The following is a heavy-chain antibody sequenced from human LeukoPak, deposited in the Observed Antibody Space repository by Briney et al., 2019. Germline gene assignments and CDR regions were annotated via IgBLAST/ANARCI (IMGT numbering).Heavy chain of an antibody. CDR3: AKDQVWTGRFLEWLRSDY. V-gene: IGHV3-23*01. D-gene: IGHD3-3*01. CDR2: ISGSGATT. CDR1: GFTFSISG. Sequence: PGGSLRLSCAASGFTFSISGIHWARQAPGKGLEWVSAISGSGATTYFADSVKGRFTISRDNSKNTLYLQMDSLRAEDTAVYYCAKDQVWTGRFLEWLRSDYWGQGTLVTVSS. J-gene: IGHJ4*02.